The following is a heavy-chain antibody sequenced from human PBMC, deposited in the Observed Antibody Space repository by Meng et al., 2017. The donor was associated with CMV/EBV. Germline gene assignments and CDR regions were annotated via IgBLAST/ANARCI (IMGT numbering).Heavy chain of an antibody. CDR2: IIPILGIA. V-gene: IGHV1-69*02. Sequence: SVKVSCKASGGTFSSYTISWVRQAPGQGLEWMGRIIPILGIANYAQKFQGRVTITADKSTSTAYMELSSLRSEDTAVYYCADYSGSYWGPHNGMDVWGQGTTVTVSS. D-gene: IGHD1-26*01. CDR1: GGTFSSYT. CDR3: ADYSGSYWGPHNGMDV. J-gene: IGHJ6*02.